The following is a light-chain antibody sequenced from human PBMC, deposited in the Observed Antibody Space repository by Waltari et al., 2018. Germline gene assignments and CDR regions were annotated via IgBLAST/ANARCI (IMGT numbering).Light chain of an antibody. CDR3: QQYGSSLPMYS. J-gene: IGKJ2*03. Sequence: EIVLTQSPGTLSFSPGESATLSCRANQRVTYLAWYQQKPGQAPRLRIYGASNRATGIPDRFSGSGSGTDFTLTISRLEPEDFAVYYCQQYGSSLPMYSFGQGTKLEIK. CDR2: GAS. CDR1: QRVTY. V-gene: IGKV3-20*01.